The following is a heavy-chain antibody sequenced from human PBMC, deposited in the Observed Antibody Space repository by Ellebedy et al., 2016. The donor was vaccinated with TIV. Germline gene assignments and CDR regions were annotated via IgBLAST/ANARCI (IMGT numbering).Heavy chain of an antibody. Sequence: MPGGSLRLSCTVSGGSISSYYWSWIRQPAGKGLEWIGRIYTSGSTSYNPSLKSRVTISVDTSKNQFSLKLSSVTAADTAVYYCARRSTYGSGSYYWWGQGTLVTVSS. J-gene: IGHJ4*02. V-gene: IGHV4-4*07. D-gene: IGHD3-10*01. CDR1: GGSISSYY. CDR2: IYTSGST. CDR3: ARRSTYGSGSYYW.